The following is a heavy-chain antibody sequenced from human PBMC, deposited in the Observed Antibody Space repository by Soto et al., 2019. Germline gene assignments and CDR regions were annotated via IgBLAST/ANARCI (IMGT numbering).Heavy chain of an antibody. V-gene: IGHV3-33*01. CDR2: IWFDGSQQ. CDR3: TRANTSTFDY. J-gene: IGHJ4*02. Sequence: QVQLVESGGGVVQPGRSLRLSCAASGFSFSSFGMHWVRQAPGKGLEWVAIIWFDGSQQHYADSVKGRFTISRDTSKNILYLQMNSLRAEDTAVYYCTRANTSTFDYWGRGTLVTVSS. CDR1: GFSFSSFG. D-gene: IGHD3-10*01.